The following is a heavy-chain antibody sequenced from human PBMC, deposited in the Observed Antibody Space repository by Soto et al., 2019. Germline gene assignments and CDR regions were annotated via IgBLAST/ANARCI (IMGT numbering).Heavy chain of an antibody. CDR2: IYYSGST. CDR3: AREGYGGGYYYYYGMDV. V-gene: IGHV4-61*08. CDR1: GGSISSGDYY. D-gene: IGHD5-12*01. Sequence: SETLSLTCTVSGGSISSGDYYWSWIRQPPGKGLEWIGYIYYSGSTNYNPSLKSRVTISVDTSKNRFSLKLSSVTAADTAVYYCAREGYGGGYYYYYGMDVWGQGTTVTVSS. J-gene: IGHJ6*02.